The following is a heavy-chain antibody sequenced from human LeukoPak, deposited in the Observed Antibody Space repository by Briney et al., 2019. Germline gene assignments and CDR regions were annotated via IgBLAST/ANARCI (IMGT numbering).Heavy chain of an antibody. D-gene: IGHD2-15*01. Sequence: GGSLRLSCAASGFTFNSYGMHWVRQAPGKGLEWVAVISDDGSNEYYVDSVKGRFTISRDNSKNTVYLQMNSLRAEDTALYYCAGGLLGCGGSSCYPMDYWGQGTLVTVSS. CDR2: ISDDGSNE. CDR1: GFTFNSYG. V-gene: IGHV3-30*03. J-gene: IGHJ4*02. CDR3: AGGLLGCGGSSCYPMDY.